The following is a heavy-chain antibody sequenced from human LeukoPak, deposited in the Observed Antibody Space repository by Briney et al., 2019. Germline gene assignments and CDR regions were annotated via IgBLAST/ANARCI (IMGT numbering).Heavy chain of an antibody. D-gene: IGHD2-2*02. CDR3: ARGKLRGYCSSTSCYTPYMDV. J-gene: IGHJ6*03. Sequence: PSETLSLTCAVYGGSFSGYYWSWIRQPPGKGLEWIGEINHSGSTNYNPSLKSRVTISVDTSKNQFSLKLSSVTAADTAEYYCARGKLRGYCSSTSCYTPYMDVWGKGTTVTVSS. V-gene: IGHV4-34*01. CDR2: INHSGST. CDR1: GGSFSGYY.